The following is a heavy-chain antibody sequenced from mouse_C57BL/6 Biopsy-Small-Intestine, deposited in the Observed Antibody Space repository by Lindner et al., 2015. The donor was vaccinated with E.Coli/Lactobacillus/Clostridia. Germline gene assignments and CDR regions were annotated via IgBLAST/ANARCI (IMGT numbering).Heavy chain of an antibody. CDR1: GYAFSNSW. V-gene: IGHV1-82*01. D-gene: IGHD2-5*01. J-gene: IGHJ4*01. CDR2: IYPGDGDT. CDR3: AREIYYSNYLYYAMDY. Sequence: VQLQESGPELVKPGASVKISCKASGYAFSNSWMNWVKQRPGKGLEWIGRIYPGDGDTNYNGKFKGKATLTADKSSSTAYMQLSSLTSEDSAVYFCAREIYYSNYLYYAMDYWGQGTSVTVSS.